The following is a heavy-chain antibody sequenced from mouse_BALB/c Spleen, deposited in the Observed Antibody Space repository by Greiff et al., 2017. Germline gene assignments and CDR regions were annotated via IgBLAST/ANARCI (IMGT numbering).Heavy chain of an antibody. D-gene: IGHD2-4*01. CDR1: GYTFTNYW. V-gene: IGHV1-63*02. CDR3: ARGNDYGYAMDY. Sequence: QVQLQQSGAELVRPGTSVKISCKASGYTFTNYWLGWVKQRPGHGLEWIGDIYPGGGYTNYNEKFKGKATLTADTSSSTAYMQLSSLTSEDSAVYFCARGNDYGYAMDYWGQGTSVTVSS. CDR2: IYPGGGYT. J-gene: IGHJ4*01.